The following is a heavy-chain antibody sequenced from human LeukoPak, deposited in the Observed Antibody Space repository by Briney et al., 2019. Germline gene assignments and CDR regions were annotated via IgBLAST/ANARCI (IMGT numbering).Heavy chain of an antibody. Sequence: SQTLSLTCAFSGDSVSSNSAAWNWIMQSPSRGLEWLGRTYYRSKWYNGYAVFVKSRISVNPDTSKNQFSLRLNSVTPEDTAVYYCARSGSAGWIDHWGQGTLVTVSS. CDR2: TYYRSKWYN. V-gene: IGHV6-1*01. CDR3: ARSGSAGWIDH. J-gene: IGHJ4*02. CDR1: GDSVSSNSAA. D-gene: IGHD2-15*01.